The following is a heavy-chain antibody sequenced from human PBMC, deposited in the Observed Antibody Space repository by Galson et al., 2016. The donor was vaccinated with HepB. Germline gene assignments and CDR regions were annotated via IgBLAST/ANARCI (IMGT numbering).Heavy chain of an antibody. J-gene: IGHJ4*02. V-gene: IGHV3-23*01. CDR1: GFPFSPYA. Sequence: SLRLSCAASGFPFSPYAMSWVRQPPGKGLEGVSSLSGRGDVTHHADSVTGRFTISRDNSKNTLYLQINSLRAEDTALYYCAKSGVWGTHRSPYYWGQGTLVTVSS. CDR2: LSGRGDVT. D-gene: IGHD3-16*02. CDR3: AKSGVWGTHRSPYY.